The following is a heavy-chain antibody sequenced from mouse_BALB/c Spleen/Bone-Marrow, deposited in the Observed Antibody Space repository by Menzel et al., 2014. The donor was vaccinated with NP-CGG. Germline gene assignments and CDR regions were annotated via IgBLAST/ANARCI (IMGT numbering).Heavy chain of an antibody. Sequence: EVQVVESGGGLVQPGGSLRLSCATSGFTFTDYYMSWVRQPPGKALEWLGFIRNKANGYTTGYSASVKGRFTISRDNSQSILYLQMNILRTEDSATYYCARDRNYDINWYFDVWGAGTTVTVSS. V-gene: IGHV7-3*02. CDR1: GFTFTDYY. CDR2: IRNKANGYTT. CDR3: ARDRNYDINWYFDV. J-gene: IGHJ1*01. D-gene: IGHD1-1*01.